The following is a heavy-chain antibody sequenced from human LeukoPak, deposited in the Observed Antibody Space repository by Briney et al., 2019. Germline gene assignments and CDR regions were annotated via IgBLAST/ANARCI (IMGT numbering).Heavy chain of an antibody. CDR1: GFAFSSYW. J-gene: IGHJ4*02. Sequence: PGGSLRLSCAASGFAFSSYWMTWVRQAPGKGLEWVANIKQDGSEKHYVDSVKGRFTISRDNAKNSLYLQMNSLRAEDTAVYYCARGWSKFDYWGQGTLVTVSS. CDR2: IKQDGSEK. CDR3: ARGWSKFDY. V-gene: IGHV3-7*03. D-gene: IGHD2-8*02.